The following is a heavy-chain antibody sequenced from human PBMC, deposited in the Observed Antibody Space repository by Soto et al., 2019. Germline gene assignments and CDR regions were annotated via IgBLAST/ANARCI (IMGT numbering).Heavy chain of an antibody. Sequence: SETLSLTCAVSGGSISSSNWWSWVRQPPGKGLEWIGEIYHSGSTNYNPSLKSRVTISVDKSKNQFSLKLSSVTAADTAVYYCERDLFEGGYSYGSDYWGQGTLVTAPQ. CDR3: ERDLFEGGYSYGSDY. CDR2: IYHSGST. D-gene: IGHD5-18*01. CDR1: GGSISSSNW. J-gene: IGHJ4*02. V-gene: IGHV4-4*02.